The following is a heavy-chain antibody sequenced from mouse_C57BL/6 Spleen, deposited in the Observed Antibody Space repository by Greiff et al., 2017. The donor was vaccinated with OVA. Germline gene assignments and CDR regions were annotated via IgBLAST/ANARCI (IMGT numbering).Heavy chain of an antibody. CDR3: ARQYDYDFYAMDY. Sequence: VQLVESGAELARPGASVKLSCKASGYTFTSYGISWVKQRTGQGLEWIGEIYPRSGNTYYNEKFKGKATLTADKSSSTAYMELRSLTSEDSAVYFCARQYDYDFYAMDYWGQGTSVTVSS. J-gene: IGHJ4*01. D-gene: IGHD2-4*01. V-gene: IGHV1-81*01. CDR2: IYPRSGNT. CDR1: GYTFTSYG.